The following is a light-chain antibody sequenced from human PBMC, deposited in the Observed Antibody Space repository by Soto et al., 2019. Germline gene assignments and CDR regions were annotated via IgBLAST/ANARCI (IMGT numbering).Light chain of an antibody. CDR3: QSYDNTLRASV. V-gene: IGLV1-40*01. J-gene: IGLJ2*01. CDR2: GSS. CDR1: SSNIGAGHV. Sequence: QSVLTQPPSVSGAPGQRVTISCTGSSSNIGAGHVVHWYQQFPGRAPNLLIYGSSNRPSGVPDRFSGSKSGTSASLAIAGLQAEDESYFSCQSYDNTLRASVFGGGAKLTVL.